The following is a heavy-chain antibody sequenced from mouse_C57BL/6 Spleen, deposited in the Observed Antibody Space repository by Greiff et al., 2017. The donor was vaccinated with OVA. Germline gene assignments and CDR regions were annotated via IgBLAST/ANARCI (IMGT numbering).Heavy chain of an antibody. V-gene: IGHV1-72*01. CDR2: IDPNSGGT. Sequence: VQLQQPGAELVKPGASVKLSCKASGYTFTSYWMHWVKQRPGRGLEWIGRIDPNSGGTKYNEKFKSKATLTVDKPSSTAYMQLSSLTSEDSAVDYCAGDGDRGDGYFDYWGQGTTLTVSA. D-gene: IGHD2-13*01. J-gene: IGHJ2*01. CDR3: AGDGDRGDGYFDY. CDR1: GYTFTSYW.